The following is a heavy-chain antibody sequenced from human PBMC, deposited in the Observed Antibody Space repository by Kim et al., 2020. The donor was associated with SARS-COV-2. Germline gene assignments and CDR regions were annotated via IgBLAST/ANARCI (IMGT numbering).Heavy chain of an antibody. CDR2: T. CDR3: ARESLGTGFDY. J-gene: IGHJ4*02. Sequence: THYNPSLRRPVTILLDTSKNQFSLKLSSVTAADTAMYYCARESLGTGFDYWGQGTLVTVSS. V-gene: IGHV4-31*01. D-gene: IGHD1-1*01.